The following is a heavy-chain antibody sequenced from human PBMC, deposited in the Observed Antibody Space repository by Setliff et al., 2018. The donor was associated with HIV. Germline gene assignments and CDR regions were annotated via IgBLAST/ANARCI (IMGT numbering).Heavy chain of an antibody. CDR2: IYYRGST. Sequence: SETLSLTCTVSGGSISSSSYYWGWIRQPPGKGLEWIGSIYYRGSTYYNPSLKSRVTISVDTSKNQFSLKLSSVTAADTAVYYCARDLYSSGWYGLYYYGMDVWGQGTTVTVSS. D-gene: IGHD6-19*01. CDR3: ARDLYSSGWYGLYYYGMDV. V-gene: IGHV4-39*07. CDR1: GGSISSSSYY. J-gene: IGHJ6*02.